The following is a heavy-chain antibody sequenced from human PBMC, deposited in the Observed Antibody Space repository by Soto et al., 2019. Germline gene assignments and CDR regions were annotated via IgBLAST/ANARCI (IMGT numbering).Heavy chain of an antibody. CDR1: GFTFSSDS. J-gene: IGHJ4*02. D-gene: IGHD6-19*01. CDR3: ARERQWLAMPHFDD. CDR2: ISSSSSYI. Sequence: PGGSLRLSCAASGFTFSSDSMNWVRQAPGKGLEWVSSISSSSSYIYYADSVKGRFTLSRDNAKNSLYLQMNSLRAEDTAVYYCARERQWLAMPHFDDWGQGTLSTVCS. V-gene: IGHV3-21*01.